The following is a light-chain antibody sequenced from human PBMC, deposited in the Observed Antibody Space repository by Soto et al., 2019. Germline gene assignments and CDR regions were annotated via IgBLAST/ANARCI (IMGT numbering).Light chain of an antibody. CDR2: GNG. CDR1: SSNIGSNY. J-gene: IGLJ1*01. CDR3: QSYDSSLSGSEV. V-gene: IGLV1-40*01. Sequence: QSVLTQPPSASGTPGQRVTISCSGSSSNIGSNYVYWYQQLPGTAPKLLIYGNGNRPSGVPDRFSGSKSGTSASLAITGLQADDEADYYCQSYDSSLSGSEVFGTGTKVTVL.